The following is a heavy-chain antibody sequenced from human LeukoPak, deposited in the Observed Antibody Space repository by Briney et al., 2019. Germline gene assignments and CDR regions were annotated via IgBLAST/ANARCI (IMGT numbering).Heavy chain of an antibody. J-gene: IGHJ4*02. CDR2: IIPILGIA. CDR3: ARDCGGSCYSDY. V-gene: IGHV1-69*04. Sequence: SVNVSCKASVGTFSSYAISWVRQAPGQGLEWMGRIIPILGIANYAQKFQGRVTITADKSTSTAYMELSSLRSEDTAVYYCARDCGGSCYSDYWGQGTLVTVSS. D-gene: IGHD2-15*01. CDR1: VGTFSSYA.